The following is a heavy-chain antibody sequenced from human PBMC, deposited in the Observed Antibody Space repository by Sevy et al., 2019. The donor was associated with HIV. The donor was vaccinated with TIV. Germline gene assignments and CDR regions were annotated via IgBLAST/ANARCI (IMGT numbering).Heavy chain of an antibody. D-gene: IGHD6-6*01. Sequence: GGSLRLSCAASGFTFSSYAMSWVRQAPGKGLEWVSAISGSGGSTYYADSVRGRFTISRDNSKNTLYLQMNSLRAEDTAVYYCAKDIGQQLVPFQAWGQGTLVTVSS. V-gene: IGHV3-23*01. J-gene: IGHJ5*02. CDR3: AKDIGQQLVPFQA. CDR2: ISGSGGST. CDR1: GFTFSSYA.